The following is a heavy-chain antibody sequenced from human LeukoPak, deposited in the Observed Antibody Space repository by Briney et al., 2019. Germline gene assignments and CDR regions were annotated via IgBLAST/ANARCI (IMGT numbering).Heavy chain of an antibody. D-gene: IGHD3-3*01. CDR1: GFTFSSYG. Sequence: GGSLRLSCAASGFTFSSYGMHWVRQAPGKGLEWVAVISYDGSNKYYADSVKGRFTISRDNSKNTLYLQMNSLRAEDTAVYYCARDWDYDFWSGYWGDYYGMDVWGQGTTVTVSS. V-gene: IGHV3-30*03. CDR2: ISYDGSNK. CDR3: ARDWDYDFWSGYWGDYYGMDV. J-gene: IGHJ6*02.